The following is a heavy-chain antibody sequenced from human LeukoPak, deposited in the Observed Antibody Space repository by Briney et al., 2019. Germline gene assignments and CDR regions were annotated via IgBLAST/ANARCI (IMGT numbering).Heavy chain of an antibody. Sequence: ASVKVSCKASGYTFTSYDINWVRQATGQGLEWMGWMNPNSGNTGYAQKFQGRVTITRNTSISTAYMELSSLRSEDTAVYYCARHRVIYDYVWGSYRYYFDYWGQGTLVTVSS. CDR3: ARHRVIYDYVWGSYRYYFDY. D-gene: IGHD3-16*02. CDR1: GYTFTSYD. CDR2: MNPNSGNT. V-gene: IGHV1-8*03. J-gene: IGHJ4*02.